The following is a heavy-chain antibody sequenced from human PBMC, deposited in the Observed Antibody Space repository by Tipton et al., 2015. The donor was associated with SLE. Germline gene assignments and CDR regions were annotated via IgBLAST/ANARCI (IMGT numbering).Heavy chain of an antibody. CDR2: MYNSGST. J-gene: IGHJ6*02. CDR3: ARWNDAYNYYGMDF. Sequence: TLSLTCTVSGGSISSGDYYWSWIRQPPGKGLEWIGYMYNSGSTFYNPSLKSRLNISLDTSKNQFSLKVSSVTAADTAVYYCARWNDAYNYYGMDFWGQGTTVTVSS. D-gene: IGHD1-1*01. CDR1: GGSISSGDYY. V-gene: IGHV4-30-4*01.